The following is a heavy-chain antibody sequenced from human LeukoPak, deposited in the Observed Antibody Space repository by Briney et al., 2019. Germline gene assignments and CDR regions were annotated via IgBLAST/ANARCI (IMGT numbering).Heavy chain of an antibody. Sequence: PSETLSLTCIVSGGSISSSSYYWAWIRQPPGKGLEWIGSIYYSGTTYHNPSLKSRVTISVDTSKNQFSLELSSVTAADTAVYYCARRGYLYGSGWFAPWGQGTLVIVSS. D-gene: IGHD5-18*01. V-gene: IGHV4-39*01. CDR3: ARRGYLYGSGWFAP. CDR2: IYYSGTT. CDR1: GGSISSSSYY. J-gene: IGHJ5*02.